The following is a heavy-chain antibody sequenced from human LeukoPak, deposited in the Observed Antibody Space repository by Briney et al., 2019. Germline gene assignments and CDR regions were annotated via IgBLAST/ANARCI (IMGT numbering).Heavy chain of an antibody. J-gene: IGHJ3*02. CDR2: ISYDGSNK. CDR3: ARDGTCGGACKGAFDI. Sequence: GRSLRLSCAASGFTFSSYAMHWVRQAPGKGLEWVAVISYDGSNKYYADSVKGRFTISRDNSKNTLYLQMNSLRAEDTAVYYCARDGTCGGACKGAFDIWGQGTMVTVSS. V-gene: IGHV3-30-3*01. D-gene: IGHD2-21*02. CDR1: GFTFSSYA.